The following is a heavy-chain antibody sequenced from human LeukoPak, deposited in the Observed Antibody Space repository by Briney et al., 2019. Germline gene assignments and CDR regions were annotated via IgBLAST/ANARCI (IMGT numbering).Heavy chain of an antibody. CDR2: IINSGGST. CDR1: GFTFSTYA. CDR3: AKDIYGDYGGLDY. Sequence: GGSLRLSCAASGFTFSTYAMNWVRQAPGKGLEWVSTIINSGGSTYYADSVKGRFTISRDSSKNTLYLQMNSLRAEDTAVYYCAKDIYGDYGGLDYWGLGTLVTVSS. V-gene: IGHV3-23*01. D-gene: IGHD4-17*01. J-gene: IGHJ4*02.